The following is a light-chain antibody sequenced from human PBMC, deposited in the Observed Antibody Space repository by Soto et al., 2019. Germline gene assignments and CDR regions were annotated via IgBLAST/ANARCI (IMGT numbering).Light chain of an antibody. Sequence: EIVMTQSPATLSVSPGERATLSCRASQSVSSNLAWYQQTPGQAPRLLIYGASTRATGIPARFSGSGSGTEFILTISGLQSEDFAVYYCQHYHNWLWTFGQGTKVEIK. J-gene: IGKJ1*01. CDR2: GAS. CDR1: QSVSSN. CDR3: QHYHNWLWT. V-gene: IGKV3-15*01.